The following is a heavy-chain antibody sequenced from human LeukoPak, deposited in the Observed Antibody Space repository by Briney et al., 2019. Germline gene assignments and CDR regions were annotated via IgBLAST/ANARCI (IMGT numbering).Heavy chain of an antibody. J-gene: IGHJ4*02. CDR2: IYYSGST. V-gene: IGHV4-59*08. CDR1: GGSISSYY. D-gene: IGHD1-26*01. CDR3: ARSKSGAPDY. Sequence: PSETPSLTCTVSGGSISSYYWSWIRQPPGKGLEWIGYIYYSGSTNYNPSLKSRVTISVDTSKNQFSLKLSSVTAADTAVYYCARSKSGAPDYWGQGTLVTVSS.